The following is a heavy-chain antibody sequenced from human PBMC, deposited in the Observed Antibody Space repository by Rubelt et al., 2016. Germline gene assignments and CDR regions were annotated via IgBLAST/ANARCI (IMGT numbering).Heavy chain of an antibody. CDR1: GGSFSGYY. V-gene: IGHV4-34*11. Sequence: QVQLQQWGAGLLKPSETLSLTCAVYGGSFSGYYWSWIRQPPGKGLEWIGYIYYSGSTNYNPSLKSRVTISVDTSKNQFSLKLSSVTAADTAVYYCARELVGATTGWFDPWGQGTLVTVSS. D-gene: IGHD1-26*01. J-gene: IGHJ5*02. CDR2: IYYSGST. CDR3: ARELVGATTGWFDP.